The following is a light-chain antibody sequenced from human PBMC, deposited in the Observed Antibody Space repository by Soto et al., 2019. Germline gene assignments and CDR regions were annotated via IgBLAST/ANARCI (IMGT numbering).Light chain of an antibody. V-gene: IGLV2-14*01. Sequence: QSVLTLPASVYGSPGQSITISCTGTCRDVGGYNYVSWYQQHPGKAPKLMIYDVSNRPSGVSNRFSGSKSGNTASLTISGLQAEDEADYYCSSYTSSSTLEVFGTGTKVTVL. CDR2: DVS. CDR1: CRDVGGYNY. CDR3: SSYTSSSTLEV. J-gene: IGLJ1*01.